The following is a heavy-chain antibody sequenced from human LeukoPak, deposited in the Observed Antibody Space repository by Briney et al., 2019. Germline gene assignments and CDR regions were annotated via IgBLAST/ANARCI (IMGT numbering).Heavy chain of an antibody. J-gene: IGHJ4*02. CDR1: GGTFSSYA. D-gene: IGHD5-18*01. CDR3: ARSVDTAMAKFDY. V-gene: IGHV1-69*13. CDR2: IIPIFGTA. Sequence: SVKVSCKASGGTFSSYAISWVRQAPGQGLEWTGGIIPIFGTANYAQKFQGRVTITADESTSTAYMELSSLRSEDTAVYYCARSVDTAMAKFDYWGQGTLVTVSS.